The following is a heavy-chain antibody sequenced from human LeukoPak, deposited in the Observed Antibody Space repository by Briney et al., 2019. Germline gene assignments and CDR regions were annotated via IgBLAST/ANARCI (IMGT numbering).Heavy chain of an antibody. Sequence: GGSLRLSCAVSGFTFSSYSMNWVRQAPGKGLEWVSSISSSSSYIYYADSVKGRFTISRDNAKNSPYLQMNSLRAEDTAVYYCARELRLGYCSGGSCYYYGVDVWGQGTTVTVSS. CDR3: ARELRLGYCSGGSCYYYGVDV. CDR1: GFTFSSYS. V-gene: IGHV3-21*01. D-gene: IGHD2-15*01. J-gene: IGHJ6*02. CDR2: ISSSSSYI.